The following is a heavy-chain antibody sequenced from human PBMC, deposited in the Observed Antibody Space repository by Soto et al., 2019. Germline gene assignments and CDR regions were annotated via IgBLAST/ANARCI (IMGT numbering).Heavy chain of an antibody. CDR3: AAGTYYYDSSGYYDFDY. Sequence: SVKVSCKASGFTFTSSAVQWVRQARGQRLEWIGWIVVGSGNTNYAQKFQERVTITRDMSTSTAYMELSSLRSEDTAVYYCAAGTYYYDSSGYYDFDYWGQGTLVTVSS. CDR1: GFTFTSSA. V-gene: IGHV1-58*01. J-gene: IGHJ4*02. CDR2: IVVGSGNT. D-gene: IGHD3-22*01.